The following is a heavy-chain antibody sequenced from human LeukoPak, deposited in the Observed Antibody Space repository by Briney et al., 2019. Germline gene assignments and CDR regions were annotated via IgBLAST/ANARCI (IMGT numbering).Heavy chain of an antibody. D-gene: IGHD3-22*01. CDR1: GLTFSSYA. J-gene: IGHJ4*02. CDR2: ISGSGDST. CDR3: ARDRGRYYDSRGFYWGYYFDS. V-gene: IGHV3-23*01. Sequence: GGSLRLSCAASGLTFSSYAMHWVRQAPGKGLEWVSTISGSGDSTYYADSVKGRFTISRDNSKDTLYLQMSSVRVDDTAVYYCARDRGRYYDSRGFYWGYYFDSWGQGILVTVST.